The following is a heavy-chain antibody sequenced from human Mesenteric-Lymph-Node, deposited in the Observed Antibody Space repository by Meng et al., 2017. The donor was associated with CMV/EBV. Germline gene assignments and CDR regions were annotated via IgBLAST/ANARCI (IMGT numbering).Heavy chain of an antibody. CDR2: IYPSDSDT. V-gene: IGHV5-51*01. J-gene: IGHJ4*02. D-gene: IGHD7-27*01. CDR3: ARISNWGREVDY. CDR1: GYTFTNYW. Sequence: GESLKISCQASGYTFTNYWIGWVRQMPGKGLEWIGIIYPSDSDTRYSPSFQGQVTISADKSISTAYLQWSSLKASDTAIYYCARISNWGREVDYWGQGTLVTVSS.